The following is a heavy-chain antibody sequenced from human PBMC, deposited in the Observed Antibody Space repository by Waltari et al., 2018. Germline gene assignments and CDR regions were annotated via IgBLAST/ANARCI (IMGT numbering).Heavy chain of an antibody. V-gene: IGHV1-2*06. CDR3: ATTGDLYYENSRYGLLGY. CDR2: INPNKGDT. CDR1: GTSFNAYY. D-gene: IGHD3-22*01. J-gene: IGHJ4*02. Sequence: QFQLVQPGAEVKKPGASVKVSCKASGTSFNAYYIYWVRQAPGQGLDWMGRINPNKGDTAYAQRLQGSVTMTRETSSSTAYMELSSLTADDTAVYYCATTGDLYYENSRYGLLGYWGQGTRVTVSS.